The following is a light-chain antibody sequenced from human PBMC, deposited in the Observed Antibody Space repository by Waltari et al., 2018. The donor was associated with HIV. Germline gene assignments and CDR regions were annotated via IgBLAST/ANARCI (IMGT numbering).Light chain of an antibody. CDR3: ATWDGGLNAYV. CDR1: TSNIGSNT. Sequence: QSVLTQTPSASGAPGQRVTMSCSGGTSNIGSNTVNWFQHFPGSAPKRLIYSNTYRPSGVPDRFSGSRSGASASLVISGLRSEDEADYYCATWDGGLNAYVFGTGTRVSV. V-gene: IGLV1-44*01. J-gene: IGLJ1*01. CDR2: SNT.